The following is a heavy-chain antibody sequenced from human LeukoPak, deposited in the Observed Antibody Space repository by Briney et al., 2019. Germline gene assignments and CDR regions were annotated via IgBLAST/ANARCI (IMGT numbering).Heavy chain of an antibody. CDR1: GFTFSSYW. J-gene: IGHJ4*02. Sequence: GGSLTLSCAASGFTFSSYWRSWVRQAPGKGLEWVANIKQDGSEKYYVDSVKGRFTISRDHAKNSLYLQMNSLRAEDTAVYYCARSSKKALDYWGQGTLVTVSS. D-gene: IGHD3-10*01. V-gene: IGHV3-7*05. CDR3: ARSSKKALDY. CDR2: IKQDGSEK.